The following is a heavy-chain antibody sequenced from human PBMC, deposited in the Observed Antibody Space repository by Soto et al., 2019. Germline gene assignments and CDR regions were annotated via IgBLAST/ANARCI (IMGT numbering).Heavy chain of an antibody. CDR1: GYSFTSYW. V-gene: IGHV5-10-1*01. CDR3: ARRAFPYSSSWGGYVIDV. CDR2: IDPSDSYT. Sequence: PGESLKISCKGSGYSFTSYWISGVRQMPGKGLEWMGRIDPSDSYTNYSPPFQGHVTISADKSISTAYLQWSSLKASDTAMYYCARRAFPYSSSWGGYVIDVWGQGSSVTGSS. D-gene: IGHD6-6*01. J-gene: IGHJ6*02.